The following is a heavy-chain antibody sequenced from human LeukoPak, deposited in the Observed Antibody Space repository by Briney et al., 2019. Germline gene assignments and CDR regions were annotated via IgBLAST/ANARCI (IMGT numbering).Heavy chain of an antibody. J-gene: IGHJ4*02. CDR2: MNPNSGNT. Sequence: ASVKVSCKASGYTFTSYGISWVRQAPGQGLEWMGWMNPNSGNTGYAQKFQGRVTMTRNTSISTAYMELSSLRSEDTAVYYCARGSMARGIYPFDYWGQGTLVTVSS. CDR3: ARGSMARGIYPFDY. D-gene: IGHD3-10*01. V-gene: IGHV1-8*02. CDR1: GYTFTSYG.